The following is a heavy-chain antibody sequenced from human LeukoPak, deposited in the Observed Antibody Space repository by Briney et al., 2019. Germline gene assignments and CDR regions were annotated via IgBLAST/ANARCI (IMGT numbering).Heavy chain of an antibody. D-gene: IGHD1-20*01. J-gene: IGHJ3*02. CDR2: INSDGSST. V-gene: IGHV3-74*01. Sequence: GGSLRLSCAASGFTFSSYWIHWVRQAPGKGLVWVSRINSDGSSTSYADSVKGRFTLSRDNAKNTLYLQMNSLRAEDTAVYYCARAPHNWRPNDAFDIWGQGTMVTVSS. CDR3: ARAPHNWRPNDAFDI. CDR1: GFTFSSYW.